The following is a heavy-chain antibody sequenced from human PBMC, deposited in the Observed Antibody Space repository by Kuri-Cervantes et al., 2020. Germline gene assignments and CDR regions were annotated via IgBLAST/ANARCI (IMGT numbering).Heavy chain of an antibody. CDR3: TLMPGIASAGWYYFDY. Sequence: ASVKVPCKASGHTLISYALHWVRQAPGQRPEWMGFINAVNVNTKYSPRFQGRVTMTEDTPTDTAYMELSSLRSEDTAVYYCTLMPGIASAGWYYFDYWGQGTLVTVSS. V-gene: IGHV1-3*01. CDR1: GHTLISYA. D-gene: IGHD6-13*01. J-gene: IGHJ4*02. CDR2: INAVNVNT.